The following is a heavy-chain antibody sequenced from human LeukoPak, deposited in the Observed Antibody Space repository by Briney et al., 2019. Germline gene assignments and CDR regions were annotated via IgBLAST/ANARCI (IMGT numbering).Heavy chain of an antibody. D-gene: IGHD3-10*01. CDR3: AKVAGSGDYFDY. CDR2: ISWNSGSI. J-gene: IGHJ4*02. CDR1: GFTFDDYA. V-gene: IGHV3-9*01. Sequence: PGGSLRLSCAASGFTFDDYAMHWVRQAPGKGLEWVSGISWNSGSIGYADSVKGRFTISRDNAKNSLYLQMNSLRAEDTALYYCAKVAGSGDYFDYWGQGTLVTVSS.